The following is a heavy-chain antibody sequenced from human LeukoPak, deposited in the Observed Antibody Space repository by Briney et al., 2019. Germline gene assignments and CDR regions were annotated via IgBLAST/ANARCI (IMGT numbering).Heavy chain of an antibody. V-gene: IGHV3-21*01. CDR1: GFTFSSYE. Sequence: PGGSLRLSCASSGFTFSSYEMNWVRQAPGKGLEWVSSMRSSSSYIYYADSVKGRFTISRDNAKNSLYLQMNSLKAEDTALYYCARGLGGYDQFFDYWGQGTLVTVSS. D-gene: IGHD5-12*01. CDR3: ARGLGGYDQFFDY. CDR2: MRSSSSYI. J-gene: IGHJ4*02.